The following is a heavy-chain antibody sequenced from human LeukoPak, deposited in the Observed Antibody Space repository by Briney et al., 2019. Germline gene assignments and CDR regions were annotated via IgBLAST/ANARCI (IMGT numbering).Heavy chain of an antibody. V-gene: IGHV3-23*01. Sequence: PGGSLRLSCAVSGFTFSNYAMSWVRQAPGKGLEWVSAIGGSGRSTYYADSVKGRFTISRDNSKNTLYLQMNSLRAEDTAVYYCAARLGYYHGSSGYIADLYPPILDSWGQGTLVTVSS. CDR1: GFTFSNYA. J-gene: IGHJ4*02. D-gene: IGHD3-22*01. CDR3: AARLGYYHGSSGYIADLYPPILDS. CDR2: IGGSGRST.